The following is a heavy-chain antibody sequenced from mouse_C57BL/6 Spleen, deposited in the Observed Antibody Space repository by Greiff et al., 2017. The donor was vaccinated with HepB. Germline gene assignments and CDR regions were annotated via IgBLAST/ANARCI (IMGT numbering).Heavy chain of an antibody. CDR1: GYAFSSSW. D-gene: IGHD2-1*01. CDR2: IYPGDGDT. J-gene: IGHJ1*03. V-gene: IGHV1-82*01. CDR3: ARGDGNLYFDV. Sequence: QVQLQQSGPELVKPGASVKISCKASGYAFSSSWMNWVKQRPGKGLEWIGRIYPGDGDTNYNGKFKGKATLTADKSSSPAYMQLSSLTSEDSAVYFCARGDGNLYFDVWGTGTTVTVSS.